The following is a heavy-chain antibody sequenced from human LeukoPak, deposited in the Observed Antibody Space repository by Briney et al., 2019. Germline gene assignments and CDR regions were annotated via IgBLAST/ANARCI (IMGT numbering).Heavy chain of an antibody. J-gene: IGHJ6*02. V-gene: IGHV4-4*08. CDR1: GGSISSYY. Sequence: SETLSLTCTVSGGSISSYYWSWIRQPPGKGLEWIGYIYYSGSTNYNPSLKSRVTISVDTSKNQFSLKLNSVTAADTAVYFCARDVDTGYYGMDVWGQGTTVTVSS. CDR3: ARDVDTGYYGMDV. CDR2: IYYSGST. D-gene: IGHD5-18*01.